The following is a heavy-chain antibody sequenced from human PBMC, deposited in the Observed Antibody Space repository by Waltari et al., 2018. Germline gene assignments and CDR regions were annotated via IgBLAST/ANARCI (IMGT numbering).Heavy chain of an antibody. CDR3: AKEVYYGLDV. CDR1: GFPFSSTG. V-gene: IGHV3-30*18. J-gene: IGHJ6*02. Sequence: QAQLVESGGGVVQPGRSLRLSCAASGFPFSSTGVEWVRQAPGKGLEGVAIISYDGSNKYYADSVKGRFTISRDKSKNTLYLEMNSLRAEDTAVYYCAKEVYYGLDVWGRGTTVTVSS. CDR2: ISYDGSNK.